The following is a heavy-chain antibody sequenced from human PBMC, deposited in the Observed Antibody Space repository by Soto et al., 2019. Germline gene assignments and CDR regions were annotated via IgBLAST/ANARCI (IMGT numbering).Heavy chain of an antibody. CDR2: ISAYNGNT. CDR1: GDSFTSYG. CDR3: ARDRSRTTVTTNYYYGMDV. J-gene: IGHJ6*02. V-gene: IGHV1-18*04. D-gene: IGHD4-17*01. Sequence: GTSVKLSCEACGDSFTSYGISWVRQAPRQGLEWMGWISAYNGNTNYAQKLQGRVTMTTDTSTSTAYMELRSLRSDDTAVYYCARDRSRTTVTTNYYYGMDVWGQGTTVTVSS.